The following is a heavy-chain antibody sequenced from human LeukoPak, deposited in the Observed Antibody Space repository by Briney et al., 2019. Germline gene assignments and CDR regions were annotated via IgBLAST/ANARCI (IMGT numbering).Heavy chain of an antibody. Sequence: PSETLSLTCTVSGGSISSYYWRWVRQPPGKGLEWIGYIYYSGRTKYNPSLKSRVTISGDTSKNQSYLKLSSVTAADTGVYYRATATLYCSGGSCYPNYFDYWGQGTLVTVSS. CDR3: ATATLYCSGGSCYPNYFDY. J-gene: IGHJ4*02. CDR1: GGSISSYY. CDR2: IYYSGRT. V-gene: IGHV4-59*01. D-gene: IGHD2-15*01.